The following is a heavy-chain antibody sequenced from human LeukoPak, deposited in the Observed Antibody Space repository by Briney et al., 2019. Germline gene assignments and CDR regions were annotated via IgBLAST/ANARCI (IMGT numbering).Heavy chain of an antibody. V-gene: IGHV4-38-2*01. Sequence: SETLSLTCAVSGYSINSGYSWTWLRQRPGKGLEWIGNIYHSGYAYYNPSLKSRVTISLDASKNQFSLRLSSVTAADTAVYYCATGYSSTWYYFDYWGQGTLVTVSS. J-gene: IGHJ4*02. D-gene: IGHD6-13*01. CDR1: GYSINSGYS. CDR2: IYHSGYA. CDR3: ATGYSSTWYYFDY.